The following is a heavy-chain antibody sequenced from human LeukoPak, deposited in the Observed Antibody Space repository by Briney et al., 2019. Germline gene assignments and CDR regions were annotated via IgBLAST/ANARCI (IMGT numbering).Heavy chain of an antibody. CDR2: ISSSGNS. D-gene: IGHD3-3*01. J-gene: IGHJ5*02. CDR3: ARVFRGAVTSNWFDP. CDR1: GDSISDFY. V-gene: IGHV4-59*01. Sequence: SETLSLTCTVSGDSISDFYWTWIRQTPGKGLEWIGLISSSGNSNYSPSLESRVSFSLDTSKSQFSLSLKSVTAADTAVYYCARVFRGAVTSNWFDPWGQGILVTVSS.